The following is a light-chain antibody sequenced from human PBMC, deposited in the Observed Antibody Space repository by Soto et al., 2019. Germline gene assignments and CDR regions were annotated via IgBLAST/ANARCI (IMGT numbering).Light chain of an antibody. CDR2: GAS. Sequence: PGERATLSCRASQTVSSYLTWYQQRPGQAPRLLIYGASKRATGIPDRFSGSGSGTDFTLTISRLEPEDFALYYCQQYGTSPLTFGQGTRLELK. CDR1: QTVSSY. V-gene: IGKV3-20*01. J-gene: IGKJ5*01. CDR3: QQYGTSPLT.